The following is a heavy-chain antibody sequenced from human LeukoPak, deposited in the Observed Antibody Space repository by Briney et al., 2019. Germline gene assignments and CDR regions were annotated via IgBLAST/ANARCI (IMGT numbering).Heavy chain of an antibody. CDR3: WHSGYESGLDY. D-gene: IGHD5-12*01. J-gene: IGHJ4*02. V-gene: IGHV4-4*02. Sequence: SGTLSLTCGVSGVSIASGNWWSWVRQPPGKGLEWIGEIYHSGSINYNPSLKSRVTISVDKSKNQFSLKLNSVTAADTAVYYCWHSGYESGLDYWGQGTLVTVSS. CDR2: IYHSGSI. CDR1: GVSIASGNW.